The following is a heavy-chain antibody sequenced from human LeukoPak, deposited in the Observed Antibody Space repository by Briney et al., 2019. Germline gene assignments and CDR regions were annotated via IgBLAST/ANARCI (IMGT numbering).Heavy chain of an antibody. CDR2: ISGSGGST. D-gene: IGHD1-26*01. J-gene: IGHJ5*02. Sequence: PGGSLRLSCAASGFTFSSYAMSWVRQAPGKGLEWVSAISGSGGSTNYADSVKGRFTISRDNSKNTLYLQMNSLRAEDTAVYYCAKIFGGVVVGAKNWFDPWGQGTLVTVSS. CDR1: GFTFSSYA. V-gene: IGHV3-23*01. CDR3: AKIFGGVVVGAKNWFDP.